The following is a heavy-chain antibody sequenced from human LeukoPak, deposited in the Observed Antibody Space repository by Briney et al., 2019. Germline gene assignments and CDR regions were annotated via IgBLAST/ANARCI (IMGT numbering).Heavy chain of an antibody. V-gene: IGHV4-31*03. CDR1: GGSFSSSLYY. CDR2: IYYSGTT. CDR3: ASLYYYDSGGYLKNWFDP. Sequence: PSETLSLTYTVSGGSFSSSLYYWGWIRQPPGKGLEWIGHIYYSGTTYYNPSLKSRLTISVDTSKNQFSLKLSSVTAADTAVYYCASLYYYDSGGYLKNWFDPWGQGTLVTVSS. J-gene: IGHJ5*02. D-gene: IGHD3-22*01.